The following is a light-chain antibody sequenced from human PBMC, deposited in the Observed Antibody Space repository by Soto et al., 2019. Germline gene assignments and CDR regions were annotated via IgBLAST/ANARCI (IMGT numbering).Light chain of an antibody. CDR3: QQANNFPIT. CDR1: QDISSW. V-gene: IGKV1-12*01. J-gene: IGKJ5*01. CDR2: AAS. Sequence: DIQMTQSPSSVSASVGDRVTITCRASQDISSWLVWYQQKPGKAPKLLIYAASTLQSGVPSRFKGSGSGTDFTLTISSLHPEDFATYYCQQANNFPITFGQGTRWRL.